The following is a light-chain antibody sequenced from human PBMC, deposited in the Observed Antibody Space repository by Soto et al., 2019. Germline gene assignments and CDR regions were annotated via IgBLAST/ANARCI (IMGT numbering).Light chain of an antibody. V-gene: IGKV3-15*01. CDR1: QGVGST. J-gene: IGKJ4*01. CDR3: QHYKPWPVA. CDR2: DAY. Sequence: EIVLTQYPCKLCWAPGERSTRSSRASQGVGSTLNWYRQQPGQAPRLLIYDAYLRATGVPARFSGSGSGTEFTLTFSSLQSEDFAVYYCQHYKPWPVAFGGGTKVDIK.